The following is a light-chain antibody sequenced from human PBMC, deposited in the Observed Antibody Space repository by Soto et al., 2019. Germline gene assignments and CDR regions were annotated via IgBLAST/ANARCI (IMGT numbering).Light chain of an antibody. J-gene: IGKJ3*01. V-gene: IGKV3-15*01. Sequence: EIVMTQSPATLSVSPGESATLSCRASQSIGSNLAWYQQKPGQAPRLLIYGASTRASGIPVAFSGSGSGTEFTLVISSLQSEYLALCYCQQYYDWHQTFGPGTRVDI. CDR1: QSIGSN. CDR3: QQYYDWHQT. CDR2: GAS.